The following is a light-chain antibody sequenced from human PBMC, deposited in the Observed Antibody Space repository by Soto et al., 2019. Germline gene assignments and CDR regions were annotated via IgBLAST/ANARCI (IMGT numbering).Light chain of an antibody. Sequence: DIQMTQSQSSLSASVGDRVTITCRASQSISSWLAWYQQKPGKAPKLLIYDASSLESGVPSRFSGSGSGTEFTLTICSLQPDDFATYYCEPYNSYWRLGEGTKVDIK. CDR1: QSISSW. V-gene: IGKV1-5*01. J-gene: IGKJ1*01. CDR2: DAS. CDR3: EPYNSYWR.